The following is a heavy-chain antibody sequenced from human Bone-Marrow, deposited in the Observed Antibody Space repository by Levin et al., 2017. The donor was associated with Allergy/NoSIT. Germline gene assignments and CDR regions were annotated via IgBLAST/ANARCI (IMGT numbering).Heavy chain of an antibody. D-gene: IGHD6-25*01. Sequence: GGSLRLSCAASGFTFSTYSMNWVRQAPGKGLEWVSYISRSSGTMYNADSMKGRFTISRDNAKNSLYLQMNSLRDEDTAVYYCARDGQRGYEMDVWGQGTTVTVSS. CDR1: GFTFSTYS. V-gene: IGHV3-48*02. CDR2: ISRSSGTM. CDR3: ARDGQRGYEMDV. J-gene: IGHJ6*02.